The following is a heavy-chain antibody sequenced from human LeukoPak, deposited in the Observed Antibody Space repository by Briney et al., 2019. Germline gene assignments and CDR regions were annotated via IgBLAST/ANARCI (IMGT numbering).Heavy chain of an antibody. CDR1: GYTFTGYY. CDR3: ARGEAVAGPNVRGFDY. D-gene: IGHD6-19*01. Sequence: ASVKVSCKASGYTFTGYYMHWVRQAPGQGLEWMGWINPNSGGTNYAQKFQGRVTMTRDTSISTAYMELSRLRSDDTAVYYCARGEAVAGPNVRGFDYWGQGTLVTVSS. V-gene: IGHV1-2*02. CDR2: INPNSGGT. J-gene: IGHJ4*02.